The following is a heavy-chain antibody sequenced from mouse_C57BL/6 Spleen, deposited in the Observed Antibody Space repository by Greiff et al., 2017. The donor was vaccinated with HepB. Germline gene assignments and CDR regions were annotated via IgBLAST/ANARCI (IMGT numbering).Heavy chain of an antibody. CDR2: INYDGSST. D-gene: IGHD3-2*02. V-gene: IGHV5-16*01. CDR1: GFTFSDYY. Sequence: EVKLVESEGGLVQPGSSMKLSCTASGFTFSDYYMAWVRQVPEKGLEWVANINYDGSSTYYLDSLKSRFIISRDNAKNILYLQMSSLKSEDTATYYCARASSGSYYFDYWGQGTTLTVSS. J-gene: IGHJ2*01. CDR3: ARASSGSYYFDY.